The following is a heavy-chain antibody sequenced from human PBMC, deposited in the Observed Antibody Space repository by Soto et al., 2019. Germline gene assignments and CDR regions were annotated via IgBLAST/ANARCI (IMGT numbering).Heavy chain of an antibody. CDR3: AKGHPLWQQPDYNWFDP. Sequence: GGSLRLSCAASGFTFSSYAMSWVRQAPGKGLEWVSAISGSGGSTYYADSVKGRFTISRDNSKNTLYLQMNSLSAEDTAVYYCAKGHPLWQQPDYNWFDPWGQGTLVIVSS. V-gene: IGHV3-23*01. CDR2: ISGSGGST. D-gene: IGHD6-13*01. CDR1: GFTFSSYA. J-gene: IGHJ5*02.